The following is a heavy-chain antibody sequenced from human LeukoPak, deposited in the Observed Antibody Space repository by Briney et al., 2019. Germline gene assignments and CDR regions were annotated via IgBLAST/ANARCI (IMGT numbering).Heavy chain of an antibody. CDR3: ARDYGSGSYPDY. CDR2: ISSSSSYI. V-gene: IGHV3-21*01. CDR1: GFTFSSYS. D-gene: IGHD3-10*01. J-gene: IGHJ4*02. Sequence: GGSLRLSCAASGFTFSSYSMNWVRQAPGKGLEWVSSISSSSSYIYYADSVKGRFTISRDNSKNTLYLQMNSLRAEDTAVYYCARDYGSGSYPDYWGQGTLVTVSS.